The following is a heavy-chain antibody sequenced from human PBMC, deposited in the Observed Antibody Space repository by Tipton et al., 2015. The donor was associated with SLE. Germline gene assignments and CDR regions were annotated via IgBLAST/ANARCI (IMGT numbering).Heavy chain of an antibody. Sequence: TLSLTCTVSGGSISSGGYYWSWIRQHPGKGLEWIGRIYTSGSTNYNPSLKSRVTISVDTSKNQFSLKLSSVTAADTAVYYCARSIVGATYAFDIWGQGTMVTVSS. CDR3: ARSIVGATYAFDI. CDR2: IYTSGST. V-gene: IGHV4-61*02. J-gene: IGHJ3*02. CDR1: GGSISSGGYY. D-gene: IGHD1-26*01.